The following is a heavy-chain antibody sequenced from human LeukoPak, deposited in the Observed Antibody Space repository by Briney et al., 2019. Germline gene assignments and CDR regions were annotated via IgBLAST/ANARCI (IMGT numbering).Heavy chain of an antibody. Sequence: SETLSLTCTVSGGSISSYYWSWIRQPPGKGLEWIGYIYYSGSTNYNPSLKSRVTISVDTSKNQFSLKLSSVTAADTAVYYCAVVTPMYYFDYWGQGTLVTVSS. V-gene: IGHV4-59*08. D-gene: IGHD3-22*01. J-gene: IGHJ4*02. CDR2: IYYSGST. CDR1: GGSISSYY. CDR3: AVVTPMYYFDY.